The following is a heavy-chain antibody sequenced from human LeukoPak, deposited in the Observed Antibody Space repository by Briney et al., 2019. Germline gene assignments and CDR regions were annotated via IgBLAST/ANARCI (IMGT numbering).Heavy chain of an antibody. Sequence: GGSLRLSCAASGFTVSSNYMSWVRQAPGKGLEWVGFIRSKVYGGATEYAASVKGRFTISRDDSKSIAYLQMNSLKTEDTAVYYCTRIISMIVVNYFDYWGQGTLVTVSS. CDR2: IRSKVYGGAT. J-gene: IGHJ4*02. CDR1: GFTVSSNY. CDR3: TRIISMIVVNYFDY. D-gene: IGHD3-22*01. V-gene: IGHV3-49*04.